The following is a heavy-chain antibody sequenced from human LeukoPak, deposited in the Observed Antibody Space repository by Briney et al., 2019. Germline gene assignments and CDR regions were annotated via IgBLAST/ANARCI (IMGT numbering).Heavy chain of an antibody. CDR1: GFTLSNAY. Sequence: GGSLRLSCAASGFTLSNAYMSWVRQAPGKGLEGVGRIKNKTNGGKTDYAAPVKGRFTISRDDSKNTLYLQMNSLKTEDTAVYYCTTTIVGVTTWFDPWGQGTLVTVSS. D-gene: IGHD1-26*01. CDR3: TTTIVGVTTWFDP. J-gene: IGHJ5*02. V-gene: IGHV3-15*01. CDR2: IKNKTNGGKT.